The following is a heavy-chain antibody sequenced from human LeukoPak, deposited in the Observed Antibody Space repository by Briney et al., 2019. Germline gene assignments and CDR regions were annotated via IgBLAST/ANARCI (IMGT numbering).Heavy chain of an antibody. Sequence: PSEALSLTCNVSGGSISSGNKYWSWIRQPAGNGLEWIGHIDSSGGTNYNPSLKSRVTISIYTSKNQFSLNLSSVTAADTAVYYCSRSRGSLWFGENWGQGTLVAVSS. CDR1: GGSISSGNKY. V-gene: IGHV4-61*09. D-gene: IGHD3-10*01. J-gene: IGHJ4*02. CDR2: IDSSGGT. CDR3: SRSRGSLWFGEN.